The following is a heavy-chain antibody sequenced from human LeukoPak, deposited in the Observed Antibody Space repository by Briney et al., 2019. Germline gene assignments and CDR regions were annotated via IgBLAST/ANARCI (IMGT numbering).Heavy chain of an antibody. CDR1: GYSFTSYW. CDR2: IYSGDSDT. J-gene: IGHJ1*01. Sequence: GESLQISCKGSGYSFTSYWIGWVRPMPGKGLEWMGIIYSGDSDTRYSPSFQGQVTISADKSISTAYLQWSSLKASDTAMYYCARTNYYDSSGYPPGSEYFQHWGQGTLVTVSS. V-gene: IGHV5-51*01. CDR3: ARTNYYDSSGYPPGSEYFQH. D-gene: IGHD3-22*01.